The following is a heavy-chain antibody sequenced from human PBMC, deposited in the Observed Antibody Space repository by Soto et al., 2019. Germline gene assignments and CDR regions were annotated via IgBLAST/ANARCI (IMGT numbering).Heavy chain of an antibody. Sequence: GGSLRLSCAASGFTFSSYAMSWVRQAPGKGLEWVSAISGSGGSTYYADSVKGRFTISRDNSKNTLYMQMNSLRAEDSAVYYCAKLSLYSSGRVNDYWGQGTLVTVSS. V-gene: IGHV3-23*01. CDR3: AKLSLYSSGRVNDY. D-gene: IGHD6-19*01. CDR1: GFTFSSYA. J-gene: IGHJ4*02. CDR2: ISGSGGST.